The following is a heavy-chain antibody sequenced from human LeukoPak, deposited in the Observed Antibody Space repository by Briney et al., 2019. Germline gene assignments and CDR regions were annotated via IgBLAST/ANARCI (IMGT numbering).Heavy chain of an antibody. V-gene: IGHV3-74*01. J-gene: IGHJ4*02. Sequence: GGSLRLSCAAAGLTFSRYWMHWVRQAPGKGLEWVSRINSDGSSTTYADSVKGRFTISRDNAKNSLYLQMNSLRAEDTAVYYCARESYWGSSAKGFDYWGQGTLVTVSS. CDR2: INSDGSST. CDR3: ARESYWGSSAKGFDY. CDR1: GLTFSRYW. D-gene: IGHD7-27*01.